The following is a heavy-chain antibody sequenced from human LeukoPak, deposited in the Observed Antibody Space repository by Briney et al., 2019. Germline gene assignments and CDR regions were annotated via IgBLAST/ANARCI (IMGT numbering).Heavy chain of an antibody. CDR3: ARAPSEIGGYCPEYFRH. D-gene: IGHD2-21*01. Sequence: GGSLRLSCAASGFTFSSYWMHWVRQAPGKGLVWVSRIKSDGSTNYADSVKGRFTISRDNAKNTVSLQMNSLRAEDTGVYYCARAPSEIGGYCPEYFRHWGQGTLVTVSS. CDR1: GFTFSSYW. V-gene: IGHV3-74*01. J-gene: IGHJ1*01. CDR2: IKSDGST.